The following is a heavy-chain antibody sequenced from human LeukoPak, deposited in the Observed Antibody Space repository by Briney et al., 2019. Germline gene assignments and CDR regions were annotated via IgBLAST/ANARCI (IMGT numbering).Heavy chain of an antibody. V-gene: IGHV3-7*01. J-gene: IGHJ4*02. CDR3: VITNDYGDTPLDY. D-gene: IGHD4-17*01. CDR2: IKQDGSEK. CDR1: GFTFSSYA. Sequence: GGSLRLSCAASGFTFSSYAMHWVRQAPGKGLEWVANIKQDGSEKYYVDSVKGRFTISRDNAKNSLYLQMNSLRAEDTAVYYCVITNDYGDTPLDYWGQGTLVTVSS.